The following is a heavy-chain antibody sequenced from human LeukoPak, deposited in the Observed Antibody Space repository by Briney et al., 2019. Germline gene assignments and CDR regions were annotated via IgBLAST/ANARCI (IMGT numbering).Heavy chain of an antibody. D-gene: IGHD3-9*01. CDR2: INPNSGGT. J-gene: IGHJ5*02. CDR1: GYTFTGYY. V-gene: IGHV1-2*02. CDR3: ASSDVLRYFDWFDNWIDP. Sequence: ASVKVSCKASGYTFTGYYMHWVRQAPGQGLEWMGWINPNSGGTNYAQKFQGRVTMTRDTSISTAYMELSRLRSDDTAVYYCASSDVLRYFDWFDNWIDPWGQGTLVTVSS.